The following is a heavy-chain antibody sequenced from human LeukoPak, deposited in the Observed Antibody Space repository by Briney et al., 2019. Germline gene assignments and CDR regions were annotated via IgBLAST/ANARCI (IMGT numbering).Heavy chain of an antibody. V-gene: IGHV7-4-1*02. CDR3: AREGWQWLARYYFDY. D-gene: IGHD6-19*01. J-gene: IGHJ4*02. CDR2: INTNTGNP. Sequence: ASVKVSCKASGYTFTSYAMHWVRQAPGQRLEWMGWINTNTGNPTYAQGFTGRFVFSLDTSVSTAYLQISSLKAEDTAVYYCAREGWQWLARYYFDYWGQGTLVTVSS. CDR1: GYTFTSYA.